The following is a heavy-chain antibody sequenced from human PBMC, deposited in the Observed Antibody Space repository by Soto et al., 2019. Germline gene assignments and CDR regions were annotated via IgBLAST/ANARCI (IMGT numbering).Heavy chain of an antibody. CDR2: IFYTGST. Sequence: SETLSLTCIVSGGSIDSYYWSWIRQPPGKGLEWIGYIFYTGSTNYNPSLRSRVTISVDTSKNQFSLKLSSLTAADTAVYYCARINIAARQGLYYFDYWGQGTLVTVSS. CDR1: GGSIDSYY. D-gene: IGHD6-6*01. J-gene: IGHJ4*02. CDR3: ARINIAARQGLYYFDY. V-gene: IGHV4-59*08.